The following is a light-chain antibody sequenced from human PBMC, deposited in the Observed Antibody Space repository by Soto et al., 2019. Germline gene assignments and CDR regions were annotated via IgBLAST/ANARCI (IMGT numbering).Light chain of an antibody. Sequence: DIQMTQSPSSLSASVGDRVTITCRASESISRQFNWYQQKPGKAPTLLIYAASTLQNGVPPRFSGSGSWTDFNLTISSLQPDDLATYYCQQSYSTLSISFGQGTRLEIK. J-gene: IGKJ5*01. V-gene: IGKV1-39*01. CDR1: ESISRQ. CDR2: AAS. CDR3: QQSYSTLSIS.